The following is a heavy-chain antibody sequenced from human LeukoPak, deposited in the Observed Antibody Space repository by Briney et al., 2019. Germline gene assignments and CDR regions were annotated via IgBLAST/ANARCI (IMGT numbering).Heavy chain of an antibody. CDR2: INTNTGSP. V-gene: IGHV7-4-1*02. CDR3: ACYDCGDY. CDR1: GYTLTNYG. J-gene: IGHJ4*02. D-gene: IGHD2-2*01. Sequence: ASVKVSCKASGYTLTNYGINWVRQAPGQGLEWMGWINTNTGSPAYAQAFTGRFVFSLDTSVSTAYLQISSLKAEDTAMYYCACYDCGDYWGQGTLVTVSS.